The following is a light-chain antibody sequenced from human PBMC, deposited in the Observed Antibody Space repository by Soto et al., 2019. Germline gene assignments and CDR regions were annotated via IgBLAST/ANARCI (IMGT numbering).Light chain of an antibody. CDR3: QKYGGSPRT. Sequence: EIVLTQSPGTLSFSPVEGATLSCMASQSISSNFLAWYQQKRGQAPRLLIHGASNRATGIPDRFSGSGSGTDFTLTITRLEPEDFAVYYCQKYGGSPRTFGQGTKVDIK. CDR1: QSISSNF. J-gene: IGKJ1*01. CDR2: GAS. V-gene: IGKV3-20*01.